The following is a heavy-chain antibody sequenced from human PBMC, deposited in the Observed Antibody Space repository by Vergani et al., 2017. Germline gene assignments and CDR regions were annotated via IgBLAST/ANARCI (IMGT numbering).Heavy chain of an antibody. D-gene: IGHD3-10*01. CDR1: GGTFSSYA. V-gene: IGHV1-69*04. Sequence: QVQLVQSGAEVKKPGSSVKVSCKASGGTFSSYAISWVRQAPGQGLEWMGRIIPILGIANYAQKFQGRVTITRDTSASTAYMELSSLRSEDTAVYYCARDSTMVRGVIITARYWGQGTLVTVSS. CDR3: ARDSTMVRGVIITARY. J-gene: IGHJ4*02. CDR2: IIPILGIA.